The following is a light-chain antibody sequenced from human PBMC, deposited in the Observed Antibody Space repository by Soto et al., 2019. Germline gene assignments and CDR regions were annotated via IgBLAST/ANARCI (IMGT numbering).Light chain of an antibody. CDR1: SSNIGNNY. CDR2: DNN. CDR3: GTWDSSLSAVV. V-gene: IGLV1-51*01. Sequence: QSVLTQPPSVSAAPGQTVTISCSGSSSNIGNNYVSWYQQLPGTAPKLLIYDNNKRPSGIPDRFSGSKSCTSATLGITGLQTGYEADYYCGTWDSSLSAVVFGRGTKRTVL. J-gene: IGLJ2*01.